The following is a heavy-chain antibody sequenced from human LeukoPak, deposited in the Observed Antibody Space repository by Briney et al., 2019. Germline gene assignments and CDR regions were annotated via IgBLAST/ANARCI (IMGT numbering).Heavy chain of an antibody. CDR1: GYTLTELS. J-gene: IGHJ3*02. V-gene: IGHV1-24*01. CDR3: ATFELVVPAAADAFDI. Sequence: GASVKVSCKVSGYTLTELSMHWVRQAPGKGLEWMGGFDPEDGETIYAQKFQGRVTMTEDTSTDTAYMELSSLRSEDTAVYYCATFELVVPAAADAFDIWGQGTMVTVSS. D-gene: IGHD2-2*01. CDR2: FDPEDGET.